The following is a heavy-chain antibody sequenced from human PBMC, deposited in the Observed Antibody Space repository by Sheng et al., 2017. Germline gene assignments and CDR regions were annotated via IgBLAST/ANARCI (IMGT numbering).Heavy chain of an antibody. CDR1: GDSISAGGHL. V-gene: IGHV4-31*03. Sequence: QVQLQESGPGLVTPSQTLSLTCTVSGDSISAGGHLWIWIRQHPGKGPEWIGYIYHSGSTFYNPSLKSRVTISVDTSKNQFSLNLRSATAADTAVYYCARGTGTITDYWGQGTLVTVSS. D-gene: IGHD1-1*01. J-gene: IGHJ4*02. CDR2: IYHSGST. CDR3: ARGTGTITDY.